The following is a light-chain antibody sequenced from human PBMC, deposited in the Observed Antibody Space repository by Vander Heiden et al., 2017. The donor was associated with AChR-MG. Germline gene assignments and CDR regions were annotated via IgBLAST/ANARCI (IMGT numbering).Light chain of an antibody. V-gene: IGLV1-44*01. Sequence: QSVLTQPPSASGTPGQRVNISCSGSTSNIGNNAVNWYQHLPGTAPKLLIYANNQRPSGVPDRFSGYKSGTSASLAISGLQSEDEADYFCAAWDDSLDGSWVFGGGTTLTVL. CDR2: ANN. CDR1: TSNIGNNA. J-gene: IGLJ3*02. CDR3: AAWDDSLDGSWV.